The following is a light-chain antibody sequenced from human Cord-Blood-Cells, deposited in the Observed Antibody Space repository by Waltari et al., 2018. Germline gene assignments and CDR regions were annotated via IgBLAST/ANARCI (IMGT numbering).Light chain of an antibody. V-gene: IGLV3-19*01. CDR1: SLRSYY. J-gene: IGLJ2*01. Sequence: AVSVALGQTVRITCQGDSLRSYYASWYQQKPGQAPVLVIYGKNNRPSGIPDRFSGSSSGNTASLTITGAQAEDEADHYCNSRDSSGNHPVVFGGGTKLTVL. CDR3: NSRDSSGNHPVV. CDR2: GKN.